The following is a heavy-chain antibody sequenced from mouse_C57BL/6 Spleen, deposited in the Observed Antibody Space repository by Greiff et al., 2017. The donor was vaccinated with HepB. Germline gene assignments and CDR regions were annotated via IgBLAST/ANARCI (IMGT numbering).Heavy chain of an antibody. CDR1: GYAFSSYW. J-gene: IGHJ3*01. V-gene: IGHV1-80*01. CDR3: ARGDYYGSSYFAY. Sequence: VQLQQSGAELVKPGASVKISCKASGYAFSSYWMNWVKQRPGKGLEWIGQIYPGDGDTNYNGKFKGKATLTADKSSSTAYMQLSSLTSEDSAVYFCARGDYYGSSYFAYWGQGTLVTVSA. D-gene: IGHD1-1*01. CDR2: IYPGDGDT.